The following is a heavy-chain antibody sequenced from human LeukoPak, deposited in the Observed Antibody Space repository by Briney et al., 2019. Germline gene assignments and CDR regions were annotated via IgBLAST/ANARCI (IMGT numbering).Heavy chain of an antibody. Sequence: GGSLRLSCAASGFTFSSYEMNWVRQAPGKGLEWVSYISSSGSTIYYADSVKGRFTISRDNAKNSLYLQMNSLRAEDTAVYYCARVVVAYMDVWGKGTTVTISS. V-gene: IGHV3-48*03. CDR1: GFTFSSYE. J-gene: IGHJ6*03. CDR2: ISSSGSTI. D-gene: IGHD2-15*01. CDR3: ARVVVAYMDV.